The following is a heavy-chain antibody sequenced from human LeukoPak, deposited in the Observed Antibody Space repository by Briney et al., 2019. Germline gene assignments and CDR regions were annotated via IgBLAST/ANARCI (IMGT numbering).Heavy chain of an antibody. CDR1: GGSFSGYY. V-gene: IGHV4-34*01. Sequence: SETLPLTCAVYGGSFSGYYWSWIRQPPGKGLEWIGEINHSGSTNYNPSLKSRVTISVDTSKNQFSLKLSSVTAADTAVYYCARGNSSRGYSYGPSTYGMDVWGQGTTVTVSS. D-gene: IGHD5-18*01. J-gene: IGHJ6*02. CDR2: INHSGST. CDR3: ARGNSSRGYSYGPSTYGMDV.